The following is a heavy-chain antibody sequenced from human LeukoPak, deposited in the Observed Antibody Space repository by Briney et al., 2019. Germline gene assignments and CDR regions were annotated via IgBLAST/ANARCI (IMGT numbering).Heavy chain of an antibody. V-gene: IGHV1-2*06. D-gene: IGHD3-3*01. CDR2: INPNSGGT. CDR3: ARGGLPVRFLEWTEYYYYGMDV. CDR1: GYTFTGYY. Sequence: GASVKVSCKASGYTFTGYYMHWVRQAPGQGLEWMGRINPNSGGTNYAQKFQGRVTMTRDTSISTAYMELSRLRSDDTAVYYCARGGLPVRFLEWTEYYYYGMDVWGQGTTVTVSS. J-gene: IGHJ6*02.